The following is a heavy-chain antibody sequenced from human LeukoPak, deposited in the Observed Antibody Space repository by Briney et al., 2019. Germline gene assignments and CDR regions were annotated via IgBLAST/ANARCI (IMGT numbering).Heavy chain of an antibody. CDR1: GYSISSGYY. J-gene: IGHJ4*02. CDR2: IYHSGST. D-gene: IGHD3-22*01. V-gene: IGHV4-38-2*02. Sequence: SETLSLTCTVSGYSISSGYYWGWIRQPPGKGLEWIGSIYHSGSTYYNPSLKSRVTISVDTSKNQFSLKLSSVTAADTAVYYCARVTDSSGLFDYWGQGTLVTVSS. CDR3: ARVTDSSGLFDY.